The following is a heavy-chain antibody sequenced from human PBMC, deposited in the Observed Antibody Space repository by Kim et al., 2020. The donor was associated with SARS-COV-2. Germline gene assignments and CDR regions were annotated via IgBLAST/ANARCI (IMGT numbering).Heavy chain of an antibody. CDR1: GFTFSSFS. CDR2: ISSGGSTF. V-gene: IGHV3-48*04. D-gene: IGHD3-10*01. CDR3: ARDFRPFYYSGMDV. Sequence: GGSLRLSCAASGFTFSSFSMNWVRQAPGKGLEWISYISSGGSTFYYADSLRARFTISRDNAKNSLYLQVIGLRAEDTGVYYCARDFRPFYYSGMDVWGHGTTVTVSS. J-gene: IGHJ6*02.